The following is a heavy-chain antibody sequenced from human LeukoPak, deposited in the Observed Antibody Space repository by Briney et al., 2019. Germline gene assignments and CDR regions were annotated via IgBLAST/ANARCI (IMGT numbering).Heavy chain of an antibody. Sequence: GSSVKVSCKASGGTFSSYAISWVRQAPGQGLEWMGGIIPIFGTASYAQKFQGRVTITADESTSTAYIELSSLRSEDTAVYYCAREGIPAAIDTSKYFQHWGQGTLVTVSS. D-gene: IGHD2-2*02. V-gene: IGHV1-69*01. J-gene: IGHJ1*01. CDR1: GGTFSSYA. CDR3: AREGIPAAIDTSKYFQH. CDR2: IIPIFGTA.